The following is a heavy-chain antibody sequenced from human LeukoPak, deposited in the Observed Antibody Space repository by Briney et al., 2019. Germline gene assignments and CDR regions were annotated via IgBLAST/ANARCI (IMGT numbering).Heavy chain of an antibody. CDR2: ISSICSTL. D-gene: IGHD1-20*01. V-gene: IGHV3-48*03. CDR1: GFTFSSYE. J-gene: IGHJ4*02. CDR3: ARIGSDNWNDRGSDY. Sequence: GGSLRLSCAASGFTFSSYEMNWVRQAPGKGLEWGSYISSICSTLYYATSVKARSTTSRDTATNSLYLQMNRLRAEDTAVYYCARIGSDNWNDRGSDYGGQGTLVTVS.